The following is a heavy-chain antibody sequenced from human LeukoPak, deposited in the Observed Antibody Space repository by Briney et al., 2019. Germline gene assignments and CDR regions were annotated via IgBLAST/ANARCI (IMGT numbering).Heavy chain of an antibody. CDR3: ARGSQDDFWSGYYTLSY. CDR1: GGSISNYY. J-gene: IGHJ4*02. V-gene: IGHV4-59*01. D-gene: IGHD3-3*01. Sequence: SETLSLTCTVSGGSISNYYWSWIRQPAGKGLEWIGYIYYSGSTNYNPSLKSRVTISVDTSKNQFSLKLSSVTAADTAVYYCARGSQDDFWSGYYTLSYWGQGTLVTVSS. CDR2: IYYSGST.